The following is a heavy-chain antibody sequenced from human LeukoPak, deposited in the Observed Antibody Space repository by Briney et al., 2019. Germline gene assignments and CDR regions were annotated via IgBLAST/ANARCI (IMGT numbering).Heavy chain of an antibody. V-gene: IGHV3-23*01. CDR3: AKDRGYSSSWPDY. CDR2: ISGSGGST. CDR1: GFTFSSYS. D-gene: IGHD6-13*01. J-gene: IGHJ4*02. Sequence: QSGGSLRLSCAASGFTFSSYSMNWVRQAPGKGLEWVSAISGSGGSTYYADSVKGRFTISRDNSKNTLYLQMNSLRAEDTAVYYCAKDRGYSSSWPDYWGQGTLVTVSS.